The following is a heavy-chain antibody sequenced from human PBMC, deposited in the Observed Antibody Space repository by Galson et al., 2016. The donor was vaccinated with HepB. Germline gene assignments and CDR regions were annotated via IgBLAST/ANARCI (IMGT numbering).Heavy chain of an antibody. CDR2: ISSSSSYT. CDR1: GLSFSDYY. CDR3: ARGFDYGDLAAGGGDY. V-gene: IGHV3-11*03. Sequence: SLRLSCAVSGLSFSDYYMTWIRQAPGKGLEWIAYISSSSSYTNYADSVKGQFTISRDNAKNSLYLQMNGLRVEDTAVYYCARGFDYGDLAAGGGDYWGQGTLVTVSS. J-gene: IGHJ4*02. D-gene: IGHD4-17*01.